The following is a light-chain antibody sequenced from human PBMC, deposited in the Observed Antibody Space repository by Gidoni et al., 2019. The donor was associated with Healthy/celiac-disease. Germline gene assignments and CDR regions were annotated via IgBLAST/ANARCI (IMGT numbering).Light chain of an antibody. J-gene: IGKJ1*01. Sequence: DIVMTQSPLSLPVTPGEPASISCRSSQSLLHSNGYNYLDWYLQKPGQSPQLLIYLGSNRASGVPDRFSGSGSCTDFTLKISRVEAEDVGVYYCMQALQTPWTFXQXTKVEIK. CDR2: LGS. CDR3: MQALQTPWT. CDR1: QSLLHSNGYNY. V-gene: IGKV2-28*01.